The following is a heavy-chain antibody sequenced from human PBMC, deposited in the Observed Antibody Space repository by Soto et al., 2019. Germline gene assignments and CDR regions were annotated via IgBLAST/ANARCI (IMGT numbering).Heavy chain of an antibody. V-gene: IGHV7-4-1*01. CDR3: ARYQEDILTGYYTYYYYYGMDV. Sequence: ASVKVSCKASGYTFTSYAMNWVRQAPGQGLEWMGWINTNTGNPTYAQGFTGRFVFSLDTSVSTAYLQICSLKAEDTAVYYCARYQEDILTGYYTYYYYYGMDVWGQGTTVTVSS. J-gene: IGHJ6*02. CDR2: INTNTGNP. D-gene: IGHD3-9*01. CDR1: GYTFTSYA.